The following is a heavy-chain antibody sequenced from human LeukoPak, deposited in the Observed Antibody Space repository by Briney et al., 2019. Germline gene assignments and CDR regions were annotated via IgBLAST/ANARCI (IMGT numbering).Heavy chain of an antibody. CDR3: AKDRPNYYGSNGHYYRRDGDY. D-gene: IGHD3-22*01. CDR2: ITSSGDGT. V-gene: IGHV3-23*01. Sequence: GGSLRLSCVASGFTFSIYAMSWVRQAPGKGLQWVSSITSSGDGTYYADSVKGRFTISRDNSENMLYLQMNSLRVEDTAVYFCAKDRPNYYGSNGHYYRRDGDYWGQGTLVTVSS. CDR1: GFTFSIYA. J-gene: IGHJ4*02.